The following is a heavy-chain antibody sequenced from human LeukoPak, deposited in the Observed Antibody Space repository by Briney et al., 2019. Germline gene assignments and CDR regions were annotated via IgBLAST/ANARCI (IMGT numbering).Heavy chain of an antibody. J-gene: IGHJ4*02. CDR2: IYSGGST. Sequence: GGSLRLSCAASGFTFSNAWMSWVRQAPGKGLEWVSVIYSGGSTYYADSVKGRFTISRDNSKNTLYLQMNSLRAEDTAVYYCARETSRLNYFDYWGQGTLVTVSS. D-gene: IGHD2-8*01. CDR3: ARETSRLNYFDY. CDR1: GFTFSNAW. V-gene: IGHV3-53*01.